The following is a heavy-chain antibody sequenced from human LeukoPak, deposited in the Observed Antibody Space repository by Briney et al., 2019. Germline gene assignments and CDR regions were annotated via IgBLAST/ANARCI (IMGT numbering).Heavy chain of an antibody. Sequence: PSETLSLTCTVSGGSLSSYYWSWIRQPPGKGLEWSGYIYYSGSTNYNPSLKSRVTISVETSKNQFSLKLSSVTAADTAVYYCARVTGYMIEDYFDYWGQGTLVTVSS. D-gene: IGHD3-22*01. CDR2: IYYSGST. CDR3: ARVTGYMIEDYFDY. J-gene: IGHJ4*02. CDR1: GGSLSSYY. V-gene: IGHV4-59*01.